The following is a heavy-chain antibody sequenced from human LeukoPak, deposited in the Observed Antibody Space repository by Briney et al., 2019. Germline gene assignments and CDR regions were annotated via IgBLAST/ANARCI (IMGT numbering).Heavy chain of an antibody. CDR1: GASISSYY. CDR3: ARENPSGYYNRPIDY. CDR2: IYYSGSI. V-gene: IGHV4-59*01. Sequence: SETLSLICTVSGASISSYYWSWLRQPPGKGPEWIGDIYYSGSIKYNPSLKSRVTMSVDTSKNQFSLKLSSVTAADTAIYYCARENPSGYYNRPIDYWGQGTLVTVSS. D-gene: IGHD3-22*01. J-gene: IGHJ4*02.